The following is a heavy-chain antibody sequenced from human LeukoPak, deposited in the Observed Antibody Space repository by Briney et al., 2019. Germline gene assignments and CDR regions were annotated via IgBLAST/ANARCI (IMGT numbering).Heavy chain of an antibody. CDR2: IYYSGST. D-gene: IGHD6-13*01. CDR1: GGSISSYY. J-gene: IGHJ5*02. CDR3: ARGPPGIAARRFDP. Sequence: SETLSLTCTVSGGSISSYYWSWIRQPPGKGLEWIGYIYYSGSTNYNPSLKSRVTISVDRSKNQFSLKLSPVTAADTAVYYCARGPPGIAARRFDPWGQGTLVTVSS. V-gene: IGHV4-59*12.